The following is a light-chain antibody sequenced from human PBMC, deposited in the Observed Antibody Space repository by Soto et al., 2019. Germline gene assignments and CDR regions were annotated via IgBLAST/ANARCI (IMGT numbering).Light chain of an antibody. Sequence: IVMTQSPDTLAVSPGETVTLSCRASQSLSDNLAWYQQKTGQPPRLLIFRASTRATGIPARFSGSGSGTEFTLTISSLQSEDFAVYYCQQYNNWPPITFGQGTRLEIK. CDR3: QQYNNWPPIT. V-gene: IGKV3-15*01. CDR1: QSLSDN. J-gene: IGKJ5*01. CDR2: RAS.